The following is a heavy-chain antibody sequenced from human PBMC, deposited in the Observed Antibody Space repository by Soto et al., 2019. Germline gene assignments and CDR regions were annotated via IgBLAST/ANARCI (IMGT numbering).Heavy chain of an antibody. CDR1: GFSLRTSGVG. V-gene: IGHV2-5*02. J-gene: IGHJ4*02. CDR3: THLYNYGPYYFDY. D-gene: IGHD5-18*01. Sequence: QITLKESGPTLVKPTQTLTLTCTFSGFSLRTSGVGVGWIRQPPGKALEWLALIYWDDDKQYSPSLKSRLTTPQDPSNHQVLLTITTMDPVDTATYSFTHLYNYGPYYFDYWGQGTLVTVSS. CDR2: IYWDDDK.